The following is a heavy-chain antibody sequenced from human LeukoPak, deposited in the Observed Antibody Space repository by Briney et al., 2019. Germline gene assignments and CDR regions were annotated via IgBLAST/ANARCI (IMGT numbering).Heavy chain of an antibody. Sequence: GGSLRLSCGASGFTFSSHAMTWVRQAPGKGLEWVSAISISGDTTYYADAVKGRFTISRDNSKNMVYLQMNSLRAEDTAVYYCANEIRPNDYWGQGTLVTVSS. CDR3: ANEIRPNDY. CDR1: GFTFSSHA. V-gene: IGHV3-23*01. J-gene: IGHJ4*02. D-gene: IGHD4-17*01. CDR2: ISISGDTT.